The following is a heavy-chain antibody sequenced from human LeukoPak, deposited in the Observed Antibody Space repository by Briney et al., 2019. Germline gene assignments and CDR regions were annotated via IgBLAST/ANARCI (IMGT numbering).Heavy chain of an antibody. Sequence: GASVKVSCKASRYTFTGYYMHWVRQAPGQGLEWMGWINPNSGGTNYAQKLQGRVSMTRDTSISTAYMELSRLRSDDTAVYYCARGAALRRFLEWSKNWFDPWGQGTLVTVSS. CDR2: INPNSGGT. D-gene: IGHD3-3*01. CDR3: ARGAALRRFLEWSKNWFDP. CDR1: RYTFTGYY. J-gene: IGHJ5*02. V-gene: IGHV1-2*02.